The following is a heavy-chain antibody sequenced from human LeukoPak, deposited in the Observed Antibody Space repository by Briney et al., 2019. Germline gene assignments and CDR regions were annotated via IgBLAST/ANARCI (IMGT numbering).Heavy chain of an antibody. CDR1: KFSFINYG. CDR3: ARGDPDISFGVAGEAFDI. CDR2: IRYDGTNK. Sequence: PGGSLRLSCAASKFSFINYGMHWVRQAPGKGLEWVAFIRYDGTNKMYADSVKGRFTISRDNAKRSLYLQMNSLRAEDTAVYYCARGDPDISFGVAGEAFDIWGQGTMVTVSS. D-gene: IGHD3-3*01. V-gene: IGHV3-30*02. J-gene: IGHJ3*02.